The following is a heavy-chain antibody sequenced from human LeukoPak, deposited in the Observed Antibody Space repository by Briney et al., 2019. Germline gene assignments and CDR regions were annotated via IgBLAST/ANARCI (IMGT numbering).Heavy chain of an antibody. Sequence: GGTLRLSCAASGFTFSSYGMSWVRQAPGKGLEWVSAISGSGGSTYYADSVKGRFTISRDNSENTLYLQMNSLRAEDTAVYYCAKRTSYYSAATSYFDYWGQGTLVTVSS. CDR1: GFTFSSYG. D-gene: IGHD2-21*01. V-gene: IGHV3-23*01. J-gene: IGHJ4*02. CDR3: AKRTSYYSAATSYFDY. CDR2: ISGSGGST.